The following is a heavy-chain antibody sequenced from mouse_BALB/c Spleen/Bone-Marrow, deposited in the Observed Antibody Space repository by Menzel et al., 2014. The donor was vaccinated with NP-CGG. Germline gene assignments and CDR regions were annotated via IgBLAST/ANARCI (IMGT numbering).Heavy chain of an antibody. CDR1: GYTLSSYW. CDR2: ILPGSGST. J-gene: IGHJ2*01. V-gene: IGHV1-9*01. Sequence: QVQLKDSGAELMKPGASVKISCKATGYTLSSYWIEWVKQRPGHGLEWIGEILPGSGSTNYNEKFKGKATFTADTSSNTAYMQLSSLTSEDSAVYYCARGDYFDYWGQGTTLTVSS. CDR3: ARGDYFDY.